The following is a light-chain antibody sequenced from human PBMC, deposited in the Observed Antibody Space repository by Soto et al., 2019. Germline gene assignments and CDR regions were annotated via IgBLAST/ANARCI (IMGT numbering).Light chain of an antibody. CDR1: QSVSSSY. CDR3: QLRSNLPGT. V-gene: IGKV3D-20*02. Sequence: MVLMLYKGTLSLSPGERATLSCMASQSVSSSYLAWYQQKPGQAPRLLIYDASNRATGIPARFSGSGSGTDFTLTISCLEPEDFALYYCQLRSNLPGTFGPGTNV. J-gene: IGKJ3*01. CDR2: DAS.